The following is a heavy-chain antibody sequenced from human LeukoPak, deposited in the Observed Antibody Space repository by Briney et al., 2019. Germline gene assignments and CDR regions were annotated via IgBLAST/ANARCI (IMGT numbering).Heavy chain of an antibody. CDR2: ISTKNGYT. D-gene: IGHD3-10*01. Sequence: GASVKVSCKASGGTFSSNAINWVRQAPGQGLEWVGSISTKNGYTKLAQKFQGRGAMTKDTSANTIYMDLKSLTFNDTAVYYCAREKLWFGEFPFDNWGQGTLVSVSS. V-gene: IGHV1-18*01. CDR1: GGTFSSNA. J-gene: IGHJ4*02. CDR3: AREKLWFGEFPFDN.